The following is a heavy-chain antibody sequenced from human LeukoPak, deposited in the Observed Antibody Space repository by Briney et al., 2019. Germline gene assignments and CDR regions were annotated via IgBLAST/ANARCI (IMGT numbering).Heavy chain of an antibody. Sequence: GGSLRLSCAASGFTFSSYNVNWVRQAPGKGLEWVSSISSTSRSYIYYADSVKGRFTISRDNAKNSLYLQMNSLRAEDTAVYYCARGGWYPDYWGQGTLVTVSS. CDR3: ARGGWYPDY. V-gene: IGHV3-21*01. J-gene: IGHJ4*02. CDR1: GFTFSSYN. CDR2: ISSTSRSYI. D-gene: IGHD6-19*01.